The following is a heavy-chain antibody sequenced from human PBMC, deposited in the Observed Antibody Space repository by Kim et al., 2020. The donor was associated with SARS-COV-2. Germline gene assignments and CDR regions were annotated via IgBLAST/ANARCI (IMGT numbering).Heavy chain of an antibody. D-gene: IGHD3-9*01. V-gene: IGHV4-39*01. J-gene: IGHJ5*02. Sequence: SETLSLTCTVSGVSISSSYYYWGWIRQPPGKGLDWIGSDDYSGTSYYNPSLNRRVTISVDTSENQFSLRLTSVTAADTAIYYCARSYYDILPVHNWFDP. CDR2: DDYSGTS. CDR1: GVSISSSYYY. CDR3: ARSYYDILPVHNWFDP.